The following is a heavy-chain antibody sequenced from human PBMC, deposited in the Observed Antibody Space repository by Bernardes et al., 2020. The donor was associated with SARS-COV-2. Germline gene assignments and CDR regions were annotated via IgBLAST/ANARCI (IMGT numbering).Heavy chain of an antibody. CDR3: ARISPLYYYYGMDV. Sequence: GSLRLSCAASGFTFSSYSMNWVRQAPGKGLEWVSSISSSSSYIYYADPVKGRFTISRDNAKNSLYLQMNSLRAEDTAVYYCARISPLYYYYGMDVWGQGTTVTVSS. CDR2: ISSSSSYI. J-gene: IGHJ6*02. V-gene: IGHV3-21*01. CDR1: GFTFSSYS.